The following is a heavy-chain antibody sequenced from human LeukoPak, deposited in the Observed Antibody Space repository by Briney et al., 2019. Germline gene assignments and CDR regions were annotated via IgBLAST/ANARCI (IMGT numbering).Heavy chain of an antibody. Sequence: PGGSLRLSCAASGFTFSSYWMSWVRQAPGKGLEWVANIKQDGSEKYYVDSVKGRFTISRDNAKNSLYLQMNSLGAEDTAVYYCARGNGYSGYDWSPLDFDYLGQGTLVTVSS. V-gene: IGHV3-7*01. J-gene: IGHJ4*02. D-gene: IGHD5-12*01. CDR2: IKQDGSEK. CDR3: ARGNGYSGYDWSPLDFDY. CDR1: GFTFSSYW.